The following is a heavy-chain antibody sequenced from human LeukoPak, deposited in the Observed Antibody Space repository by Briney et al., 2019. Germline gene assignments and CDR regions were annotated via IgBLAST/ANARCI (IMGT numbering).Heavy chain of an antibody. CDR1: GFTFSSYS. D-gene: IGHD4-17*01. CDR2: ISSSSSTI. V-gene: IGHV3-48*02. J-gene: IGHJ4*02. Sequence: GGSLRLSCAASGFTFSSYSMNWVRQAPGKGLEWVSYISSSSSTIYYADSVKGRFTISRDNAKNSLYLQMNSLRDEDTAVYYCARDPTFTTVTTPSDYWGQGTLVTVSS. CDR3: ARDPTFTTVTTPSDY.